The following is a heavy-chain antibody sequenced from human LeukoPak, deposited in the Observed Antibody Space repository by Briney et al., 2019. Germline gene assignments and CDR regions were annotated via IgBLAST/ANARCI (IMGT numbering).Heavy chain of an antibody. V-gene: IGHV1-69*05. J-gene: IGHJ4*02. CDR1: GGTFSSYA. CDR3: ARGPFGVVTFFDY. CDR2: IIPIFGTA. Sequence: SVKASCKASGGTFSSYAISWVRQAPGQGLEWMGGIIPIFGTANYAQKFQGRVTITTDESTSTAYMELSSLRSEDTAVYYCARGPFGVVTFFDYWGQGTLVTVSS. D-gene: IGHD3-3*01.